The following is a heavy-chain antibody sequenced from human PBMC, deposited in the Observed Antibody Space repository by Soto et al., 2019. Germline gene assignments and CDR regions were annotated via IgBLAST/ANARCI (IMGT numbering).Heavy chain of an antibody. CDR2: IYYSGST. D-gene: IGHD6-19*01. CDR3: ARVDGVSVAASRGWFDP. Sequence: GTLSLTCTVSGGSISSYYWSWIRQTAGKGLEWIGYIYYSGSTNYNPSLKSRVTISVDTSKNQFSLKLSSVTAADTAVYYCARVDGVSVAASRGWFDPWGQGTLVTVSS. J-gene: IGHJ5*02. CDR1: GGSISSYY. V-gene: IGHV4-59*01.